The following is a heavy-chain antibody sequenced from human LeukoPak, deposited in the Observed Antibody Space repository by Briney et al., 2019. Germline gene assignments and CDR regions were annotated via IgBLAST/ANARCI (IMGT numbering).Heavy chain of an antibody. CDR3: AKDRRIANDAFDI. J-gene: IGHJ3*02. D-gene: IGHD2-21*01. CDR2: IWYDGSNK. CDR1: GFTFSSYG. V-gene: IGHV3-33*06. Sequence: PGRSLRLSCAASGFTFSSYGMHWVRQAPGKGLEWVAVIWYDGSNKYYADFVKGRFTISRDSSKNTLYLQMNSLRAEDTAVYYCAKDRRIANDAFDIWGQGTMVTVSS.